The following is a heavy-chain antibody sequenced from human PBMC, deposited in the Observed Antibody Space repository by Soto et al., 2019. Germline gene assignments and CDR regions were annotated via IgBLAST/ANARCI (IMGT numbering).Heavy chain of an antibody. CDR3: ARDRSGRKYYDSSGYYLPDAFDI. CDR1: GFTFSSYG. CDR2: IWYDGSNK. J-gene: IGHJ3*02. D-gene: IGHD3-22*01. Sequence: GGSLRLSCAASGFTFSSYGMHWVRRAPGEGLEWVAVIWYDGSNKYYADSVKGRFTISRDNSKNTLYLQMNSLRAEDTAVYYCARDRSGRKYYDSSGYYLPDAFDIWGQGTMVT. V-gene: IGHV3-33*08.